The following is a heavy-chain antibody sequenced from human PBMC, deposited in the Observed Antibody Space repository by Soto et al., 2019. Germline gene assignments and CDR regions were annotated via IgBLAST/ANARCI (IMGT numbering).Heavy chain of an antibody. V-gene: IGHV4-31*03. Sequence: QVQLQESGPGLVKPSQTLSLTCTVSGGSISSGGYYWSWIRQHPGKGLEWIGYIYYSGSTYYNPSLKSRVTISVDTSKNQFSLKLSSVTDADTAVYYGARGYDSSGYYDLWGRGTLVTVSS. CDR2: IYYSGST. CDR1: GGSISSGGYY. CDR3: ARGYDSSGYYDL. J-gene: IGHJ2*01. D-gene: IGHD3-22*01.